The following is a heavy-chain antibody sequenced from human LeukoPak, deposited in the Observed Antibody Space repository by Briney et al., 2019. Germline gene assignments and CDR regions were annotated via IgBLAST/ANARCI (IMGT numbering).Heavy chain of an antibody. D-gene: IGHD2-2*02. CDR1: GFTFSSYS. V-gene: IGHV3-48*01. Sequence: GGSLRLSCAASGFTFSSYSMNWVRQAPGKGLEWVSYISSSSSTIYYADSVKGRFTISRDNAKNSLYLQMNSLRAEDTAVYYCAREVVPAAIYYYYYMDVWGKGTTVTVSS. CDR3: AREVVPAAIYYYYYMDV. CDR2: ISSSSSTI. J-gene: IGHJ6*03.